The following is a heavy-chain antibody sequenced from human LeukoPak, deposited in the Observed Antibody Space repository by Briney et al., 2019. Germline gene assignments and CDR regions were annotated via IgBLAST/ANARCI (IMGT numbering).Heavy chain of an antibody. CDR2: ISAYNGNT. J-gene: IGHJ5*02. D-gene: IGHD3-16*01. CDR3: ARGLWDDRPKYNWFDP. Sequence: ASVKVSFKASGYTFTNYGINWVRQAPGQGGEWMGWISAYNGNTNYAQKLQGRVTMTTDTSTSTAYMELRSLRSDDTAVYYCARGLWDDRPKYNWFDPWGQGTLVTVSS. CDR1: GYTFTNYG. V-gene: IGHV1-18*01.